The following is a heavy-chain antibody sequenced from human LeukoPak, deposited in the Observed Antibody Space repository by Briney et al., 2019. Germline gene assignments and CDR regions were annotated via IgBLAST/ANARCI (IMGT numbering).Heavy chain of an antibody. CDR1: GFTFSSYA. Sequence: PGGSLRLSCAASGFTFSSYAMRWIRQAPGKGLEWVSAISGSGGSTYYADSVKGRFTISRDNSKNTLYLQMNSLRAEDTAVYYCAKDYSRSVYCSSTSCFTTFDYWGQGTLVTVSS. J-gene: IGHJ4*02. V-gene: IGHV3-23*01. CDR3: AKDYSRSVYCSSTSCFTTFDY. CDR2: ISGSGGST. D-gene: IGHD2-2*02.